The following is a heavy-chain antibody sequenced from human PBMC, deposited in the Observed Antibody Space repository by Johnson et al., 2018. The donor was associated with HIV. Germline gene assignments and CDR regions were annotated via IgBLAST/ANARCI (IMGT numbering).Heavy chain of an antibody. V-gene: IGHV3-11*04. CDR1: GFIFSDYY. D-gene: IGHD2-15*01. J-gene: IGHJ3*02. Sequence: QMHLVESGGDLVKPGGSLRLSCAASGFIFSDYYMTWIRQAPGKGLESISYISSSGRTIFYPESLEGRFTISRDNAKNSLYLQMNSLRVDDTAVYYCARVRLEEDIFEAFDMWGLGTMVTVSS. CDR2: ISSSGRTI. CDR3: ARVRLEEDIFEAFDM.